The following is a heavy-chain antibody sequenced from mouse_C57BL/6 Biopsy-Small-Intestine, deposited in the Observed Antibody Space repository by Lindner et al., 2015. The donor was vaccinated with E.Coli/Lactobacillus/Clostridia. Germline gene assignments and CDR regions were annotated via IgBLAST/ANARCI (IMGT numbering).Heavy chain of an antibody. CDR1: GYTFTSYW. Sequence: VQLQESGAELAKPGASVKLSCKASGYTFTSYWMHWVKQRPGQGLEWIGYINPTSDYTKYNQKFKDEATLTADKSSSTAYMQLSSLTYEDSAVYYCTRSSDGVALDYWGQGTSVTVSS. J-gene: IGHJ4*01. V-gene: IGHV1-7*01. CDR2: INPTSDYT. D-gene: IGHD2-3*01. CDR3: TRSSDGVALDY.